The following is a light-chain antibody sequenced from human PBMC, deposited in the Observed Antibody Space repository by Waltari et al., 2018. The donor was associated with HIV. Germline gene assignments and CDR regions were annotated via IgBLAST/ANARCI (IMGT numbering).Light chain of an antibody. Sequence: QSALTQSASVSGPHGKSITIPCTRTSTDFGSAYIVSLYQPHAGKAPQLMIYVVNKRPSGVSNRVSGSKSGNTASLTISGLQAEDEADYYCCSYAGSSTSVVFGGGTKLTVL. CDR1: STDFGSAYI. V-gene: IGLV2-23*02. J-gene: IGLJ2*01. CDR2: VVN. CDR3: CSYAGSSTSVV.